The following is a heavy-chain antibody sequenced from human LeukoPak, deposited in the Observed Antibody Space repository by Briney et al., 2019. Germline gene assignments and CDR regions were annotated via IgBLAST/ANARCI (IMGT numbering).Heavy chain of an antibody. CDR3: ASQPVLRWFGESIPFDY. CDR2: IYYSGST. CDR1: GGSISSSSYY. D-gene: IGHD3-10*01. V-gene: IGHV4-39*01. Sequence: SETLSLTCTVSGGSISSSSYYWGWIRQPPGKGLEWIGSIYYSGSTYYNPSLKGRVTISVDTSKNQFSLKLSSVTAADTAVYYCASQPVLRWFGESIPFDYWGQGTLLTVSS. J-gene: IGHJ4*02.